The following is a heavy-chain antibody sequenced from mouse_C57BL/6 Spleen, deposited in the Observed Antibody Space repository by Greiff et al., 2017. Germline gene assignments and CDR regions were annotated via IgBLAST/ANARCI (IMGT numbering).Heavy chain of an antibody. CDR1: GSNIKNPY. Sequence: EVQLQQSVAELVRPGASVRCSGQASGSNIKNPYMHWGKRSPKQGREWMGSIDPANGNTKYPPKFQGKATITADTSSNTAYLQLSSLTSEYTAIYYCARTGGYSDYWGQGTTLTVSS. J-gene: IGHJ2*01. CDR3: ARTGGYSDY. V-gene: IGHV14-3*01. CDR2: IDPANGNT.